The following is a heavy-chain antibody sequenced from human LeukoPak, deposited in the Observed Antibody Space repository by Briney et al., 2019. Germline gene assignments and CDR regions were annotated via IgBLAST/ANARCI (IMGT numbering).Heavy chain of an antibody. J-gene: IGHJ4*02. CDR3: ARGGGSYSGTLLGYPPDY. CDR2: IWYDGTNK. V-gene: IGHV3-33*01. Sequence: PGRSLRLSCAASGFTFSSYAMHWVRQAPGKGLEWVAVIWYDGTNKYYADSVKGRFTISRDNSRNTLYLQMNSLRAEDTAVYYCARGGGSYSGTLLGYPPDYWGQGTLVTVSS. D-gene: IGHD1-26*01. CDR1: GFTFSSYA.